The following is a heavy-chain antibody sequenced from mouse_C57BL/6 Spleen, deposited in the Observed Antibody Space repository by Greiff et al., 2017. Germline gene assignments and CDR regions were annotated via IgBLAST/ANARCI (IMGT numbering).Heavy chain of an antibody. Sequence: EVMLVESGGGLVQPGGSMKLSCVASGFTFSNYWMNWVRQSPEKGLEWVAQIRLKSDNYATHYAESVKGRFTISRDDSKSSVYLQMNNLRAEDTGIYYCTLITTVVATDYFDYWGQGTTLTVSS. J-gene: IGHJ2*01. CDR2: IRLKSDNYAT. V-gene: IGHV6-3*01. CDR1: GFTFSNYW. CDR3: TLITTVVATDYFDY. D-gene: IGHD1-1*01.